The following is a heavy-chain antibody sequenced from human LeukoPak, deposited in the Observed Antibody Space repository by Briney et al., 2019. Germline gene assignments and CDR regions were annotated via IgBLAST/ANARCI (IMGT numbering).Heavy chain of an antibody. D-gene: IGHD2-15*01. CDR3: ARDLEEYCSGGSCSLFDY. V-gene: IGHV3-74*01. J-gene: IGHJ4*02. Sequence: GGSLRLSCAASGFTFSSNWMHWVRQAPGKGLVWVSRIYTNGSRISYADSVKGRFTISRHNAKNSLYLQMNSLRAEGTAVYYCARDLEEYCSGGSCSLFDYWGQGTLVTVSS. CDR1: GFTFSSNW. CDR2: IYTNGSRI.